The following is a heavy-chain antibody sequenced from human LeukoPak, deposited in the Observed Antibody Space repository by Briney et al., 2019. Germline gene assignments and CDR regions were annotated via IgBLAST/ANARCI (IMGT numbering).Heavy chain of an antibody. D-gene: IGHD6-13*01. V-gene: IGHV4-34*01. Sequence: KPSETLSLTCAVYGGSFSGYYWSWIRQPPGKGLEWIGEINHSGSTNYNPSLKSRVTISVDTSKNQFSLKLSSVTAADTAVYYCASWVAAAGPGVGYYYYMDVWGKGTTVTVSS. CDR1: GGSFSGYY. CDR3: ASWVAAAGPGVGYYYYMDV. CDR2: INHSGST. J-gene: IGHJ6*03.